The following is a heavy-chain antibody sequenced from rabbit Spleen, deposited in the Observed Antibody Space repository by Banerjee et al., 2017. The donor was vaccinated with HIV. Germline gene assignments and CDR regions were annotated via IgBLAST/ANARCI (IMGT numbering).Heavy chain of an antibody. Sequence: QEQLVESGGGLVQPGASLTLTCTASGFSFSSSYDMCWVRQAPGKGLEWIGYIDPVFGSTYYASWVNGRFSISRENTQNTVSLQMNSLTAADTATYFCVRDTWAFNLWGPGTLVTVS. CDR2: IDPVFGST. CDR3: VRDTWAFNL. J-gene: IGHJ4*01. CDR1: GFSFSSSYD. D-gene: IGHD3-1*01. V-gene: IGHV1S47*01.